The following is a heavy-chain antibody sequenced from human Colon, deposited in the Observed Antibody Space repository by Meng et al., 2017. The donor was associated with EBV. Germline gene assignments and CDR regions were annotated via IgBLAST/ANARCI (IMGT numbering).Heavy chain of an antibody. CDR1: GGSLSSRNW. D-gene: IGHD2-21*02. CDR3: ARVGAYCGGDCYHPR. J-gene: IGHJ4*02. V-gene: IGHV4-4*02. CDR2: IYHSGST. Sequence: QVAVEESGRGLVKPSGTLSLTCAVSGGSLSSRNWWSWVRQPPGKGLEWIGEIYHSGSTNYNPSLKSRVTISVDESKNQFSLRLSSVTAADTAVYYCARVGAYCGGDCYHPRWGQGTLVTVSS.